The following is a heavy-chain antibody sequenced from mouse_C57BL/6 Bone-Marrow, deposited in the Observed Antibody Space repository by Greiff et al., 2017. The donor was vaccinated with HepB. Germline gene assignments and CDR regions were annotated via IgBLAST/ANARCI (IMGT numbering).Heavy chain of an antibody. CDR3: TRANYYGSSYDFAY. D-gene: IGHD1-1*01. CDR1: GYTFTSYW. J-gene: IGHJ3*01. V-gene: IGHV1-5*01. Sequence: VQLKQSGTVLARPGASVKMSCKTSGYTFTSYWMHWVKQRPGPGLEWIGAIYPGNSDTSYNQKFKGKAKLTAGTSASTAYMELSSLTNEDSAVYYCTRANYYGSSYDFAYWGQGTLVTVSA. CDR2: IYPGNSDT.